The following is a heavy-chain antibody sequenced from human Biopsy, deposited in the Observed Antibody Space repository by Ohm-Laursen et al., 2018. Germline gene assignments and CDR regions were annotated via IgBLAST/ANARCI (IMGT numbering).Heavy chain of an antibody. V-gene: IGHV1-2*02. CDR1: GYTFNAYY. CDR3: AKPSGGVSTIGFDP. Sequence: GASVKVSCKASGYTFNAYYIHWMRQAPGQGLEWMGWINPATGETRYAQRFQGRVTMTRDTSVTTAYMRLSSLTSDDTALYYCAKPSGGVSTIGFDPWGQGTQVIVSS. CDR2: INPATGET. J-gene: IGHJ5*02. D-gene: IGHD3-16*01.